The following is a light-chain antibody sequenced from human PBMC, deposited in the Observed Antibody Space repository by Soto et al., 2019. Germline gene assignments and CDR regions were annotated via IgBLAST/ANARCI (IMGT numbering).Light chain of an antibody. CDR1: QRIRNY. V-gene: IGKV1-39*01. J-gene: IGKJ2*01. CDR2: AAS. Sequence: DIPMTQSPSSLSASVGDRVTITCRASQRIRNYLNWYQQKPGTAPELLIYAASSLQSGVPSRFSGSGSGTDFTLTISSLEPEDSATYYCQQSYSTPYTFGQGTKVEIK. CDR3: QQSYSTPYT.